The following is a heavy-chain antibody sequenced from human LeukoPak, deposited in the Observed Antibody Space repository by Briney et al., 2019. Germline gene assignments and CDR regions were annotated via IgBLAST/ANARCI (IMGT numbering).Heavy chain of an antibody. CDR3: AREVTSVITLDY. CDR2: VKQDGSEK. V-gene: IGHV3-7*01. CDR1: GFTFSSNW. D-gene: IGHD4-11*01. J-gene: IGHJ4*02. Sequence: GGSLRLSCAASGFTFSSNWMSWVRQAPGKGLEWVANVKQDGSEKYYVDSVKGRFTISRDNGKNSLYLQMNSLRAEDTAVYYCAREVTSVITLDYWGQGTLVTVSS.